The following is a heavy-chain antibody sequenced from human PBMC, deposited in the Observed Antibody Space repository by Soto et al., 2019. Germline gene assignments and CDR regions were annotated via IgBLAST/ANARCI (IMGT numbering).Heavy chain of an antibody. CDR2: ISYDGSNK. V-gene: IGHV3-30*18. CDR1: GFTFSSYG. Sequence: QVQLVESGGGVVQPGRSLRLSCAASGFTFSSYGMHWVRQAPGKGLEWVAVISYDGSNKYYADSVKGRVTISRDNSKNTLYLQMNSLRAEDTAVYYCAKDPRERSYYYDGSGDCWGQGTLVTVSS. CDR3: AKDPRERSYYYDGSGDC. D-gene: IGHD3-22*01. J-gene: IGHJ4*02.